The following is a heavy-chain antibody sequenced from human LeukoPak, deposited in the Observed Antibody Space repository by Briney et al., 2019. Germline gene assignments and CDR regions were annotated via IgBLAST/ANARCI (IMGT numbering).Heavy chain of an antibody. Sequence: ASVKVSCKASGYTFTGYYMHRVRQAPGQGLEWMGWINPNSGGTNYAQKFQGRVTMTRDTSISTAYMELSRLRSDDTAVYYCARDVAGELPGGYWGQGTLVTVSS. D-gene: IGHD1-26*01. V-gene: IGHV1-2*02. CDR3: ARDVAGELPGGY. J-gene: IGHJ4*02. CDR2: INPNSGGT. CDR1: GYTFTGYY.